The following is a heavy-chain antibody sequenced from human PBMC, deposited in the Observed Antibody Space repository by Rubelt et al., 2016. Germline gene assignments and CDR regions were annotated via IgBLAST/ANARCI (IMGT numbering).Heavy chain of an antibody. CDR2: IYYSGST. CDR3: AREAVTRRSRISYGRDV. Sequence: QESGPGLVKPSETLSLTCTVSGGSVSSGSYYWSWIRQPPGKGLEWIGYIYYSGSTNYNPSLKSRVTISVDTSQIQFSLRLTSVTAAATAGYYCAREAVTRRSRISYGRDVWGQGTPV. D-gene: IGHD4-17*01. V-gene: IGHV4-61*01. CDR1: GGSVSSGSYY. J-gene: IGHJ6*02.